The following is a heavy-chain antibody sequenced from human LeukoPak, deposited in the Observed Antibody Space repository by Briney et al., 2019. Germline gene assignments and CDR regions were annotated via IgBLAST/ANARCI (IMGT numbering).Heavy chain of an antibody. V-gene: IGHV3-66*01. CDR1: GFTVSSNY. CDR2: LYSGSTT. CDR3: ARAYMTPNYYYFYGMDV. D-gene: IGHD2-21*01. J-gene: IGHJ6*02. Sequence: GGSLRLSCAASGFTVSSNYMSWGRQAPGKGLEWGSVLYSGSTTYYAGSVKGRFTISRDNSKNTLSLQMNSLRAEDTGVYYCARAYMTPNYYYFYGMDVWGQGTTVTVSS.